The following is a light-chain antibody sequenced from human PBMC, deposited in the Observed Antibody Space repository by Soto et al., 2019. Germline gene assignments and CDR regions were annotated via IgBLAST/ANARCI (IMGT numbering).Light chain of an antibody. CDR3: QTWGTGIQV. CDR1: SWHSNYA. J-gene: IGLJ3*02. CDR2: INSDGSH. Sequence: QLVLTQSPSASASLGASVRLTCTLSSWHSNYAIAWHRQQPEKGPQYLMRINSDGSHSKGDGIPDRFSGSRSGAERYLTISSLQSEDEADYYCQTWGTGIQVFGGGTQLTVL. V-gene: IGLV4-69*01.